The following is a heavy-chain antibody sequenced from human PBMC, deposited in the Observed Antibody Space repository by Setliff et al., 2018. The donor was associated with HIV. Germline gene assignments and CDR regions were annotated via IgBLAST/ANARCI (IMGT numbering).Heavy chain of an antibody. D-gene: IGHD3-16*02. CDR3: TSHVDYIWGSSRSAQQVFEDY. CDR1: GFTFGDYA. CDR2: IRSEAYGGTT. J-gene: IGHJ4*02. V-gene: IGHV3-49*04. Sequence: HPGGSLRLSCTASGFTFGDYAMSWVRQAPGKGLEWVGFIRSEAYGGTTEYAASVKGRFIISRDDSKSIAYLQMNSLKTEDTAVYYCTSHVDYIWGSSRSAQQVFEDYWGQGTLVTVSS.